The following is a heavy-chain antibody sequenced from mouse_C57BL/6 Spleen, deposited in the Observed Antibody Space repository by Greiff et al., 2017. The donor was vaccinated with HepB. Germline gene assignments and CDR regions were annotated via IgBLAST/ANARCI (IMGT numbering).Heavy chain of an antibody. CDR3: ARGWDGYSQFAY. CDR2: IDPSDSYT. J-gene: IGHJ3*01. CDR1: GYTFTSYW. D-gene: IGHD2-3*01. Sequence: QVQLQQPGAELVKPGASVKLSCKASGYTFTSYWMQWVKQRPGQGLEWIGEIDPSDSYTNYNQKFKGKATLTVDTSSSTAYMQLSSLTSEDSAVYYCARGWDGYSQFAYWGQGTLVTVSA. V-gene: IGHV1-50*01.